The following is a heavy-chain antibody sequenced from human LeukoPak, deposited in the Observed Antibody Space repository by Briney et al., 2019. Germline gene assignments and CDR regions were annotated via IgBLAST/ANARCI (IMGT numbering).Heavy chain of an antibody. CDR2: IKQDGSEK. CDR1: GFTFSSYW. J-gene: IGHJ4*02. Sequence: PGGSLRLSCAASGFTFSSYWMSWVRQAPGKRLEWVANIKQDGSEKYYVDSVKGRFTISRDNAKNSLYLQMNSLRAEDTAVYYCARDGRGYSSGWKEGLYYFDYWGQGTLVTVSS. CDR3: ARDGRGYSSGWKEGLYYFDY. D-gene: IGHD6-19*01. V-gene: IGHV3-7*01.